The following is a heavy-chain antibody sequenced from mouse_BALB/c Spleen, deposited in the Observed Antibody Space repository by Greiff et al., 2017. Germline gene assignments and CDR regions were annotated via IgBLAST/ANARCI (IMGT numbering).Heavy chain of an antibody. Sequence: EVKLVESGGGLVQPGGSMKLSCVASGFTFSNYWMNWVRQSPEKGLEWVAEIRLKSNNYATHYAESVKGRFTISRDDSKSSVYLQMNNLRAEDTGIYYCTGYDGYSRFAYWGQGTLVTVSA. V-gene: IGHV6-6*02. CDR1: GFTFSNYW. J-gene: IGHJ3*01. D-gene: IGHD2-3*01. CDR3: TGYDGYSRFAY. CDR2: IRLKSNNYAT.